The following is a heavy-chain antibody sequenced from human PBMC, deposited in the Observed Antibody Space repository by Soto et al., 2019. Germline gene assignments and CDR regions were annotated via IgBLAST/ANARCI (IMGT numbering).Heavy chain of an antibody. D-gene: IGHD2-15*01. J-gene: IGHJ4*02. Sequence: ASVKVSCKASGYTFTSYGISWVRQAPGQGLEWMGWISAYNGNTNYAQKLQGRVTMTTDTSTSTAYMELRSLRSDDTAVYYCARTTPYCSGGSCYPGRYFDYWGQGTLVTVS. CDR1: GYTFTSYG. V-gene: IGHV1-18*01. CDR3: ARTTPYCSGGSCYPGRYFDY. CDR2: ISAYNGNT.